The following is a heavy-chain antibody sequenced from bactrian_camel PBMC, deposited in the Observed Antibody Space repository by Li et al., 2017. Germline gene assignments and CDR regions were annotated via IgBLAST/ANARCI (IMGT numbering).Heavy chain of an antibody. J-gene: IGHJ4*01. Sequence: QVQLVESGGGSVQAGGSLRLSCEASGSTFSRYCMGWFRQAPGKEREGVAAIGLPGATWYGDAVKGRFTISRERANNTLYLQMNSLRPEDTAMYYCASSLAEARANRLSPNAYKYWGQGTQGTV. CDR1: GSTFSRYC. CDR3: ASSLAEARANRLSPNAYKY. CDR2: IGLPGAT. V-gene: IGHV3S55*01.